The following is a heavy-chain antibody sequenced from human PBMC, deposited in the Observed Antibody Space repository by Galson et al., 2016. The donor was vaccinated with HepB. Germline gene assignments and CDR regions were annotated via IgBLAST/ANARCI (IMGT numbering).Heavy chain of an antibody. CDR3: ARGGGSAYYGMDV. V-gene: IGHV1-18*01. CDR1: GFTLTSYA. D-gene: IGHD1-26*01. CDR2: ISPYNGDT. J-gene: IGHJ6*02. Sequence: SVKVSCKASGFTLTSYAIKWVRQAPGQRLEWMGWISPYNGDTNYAQKLQGRVTVTTDTSASTAYMELRSLSSDDTAVYYCARGGGSAYYGMDVWGQGTTVTVSS.